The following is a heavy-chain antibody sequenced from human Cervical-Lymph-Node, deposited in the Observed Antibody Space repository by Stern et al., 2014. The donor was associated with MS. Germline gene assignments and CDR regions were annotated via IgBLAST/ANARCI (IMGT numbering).Heavy chain of an antibody. CDR2: IYWADDN. D-gene: IGHD6-25*01. CDR3: ARTLAAAGTAYYYGMDV. CDR1: GFSLTTTGMS. Sequence: QVTLRESGPALVKSTQTLTLTCTFSGFSLTTTGMSVTWIRQPPGKALEWLALIYWADDNYYHTVLKSRLTVSTDSPLNQLVPTLTNIDPADTATYYCARTLAAAGTAYYYGMDVWGQGTTVTVSS. V-gene: IGHV2-70*01. J-gene: IGHJ6*02.